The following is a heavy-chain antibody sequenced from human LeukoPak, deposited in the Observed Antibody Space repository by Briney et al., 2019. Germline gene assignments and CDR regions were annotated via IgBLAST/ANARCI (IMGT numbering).Heavy chain of an antibody. D-gene: IGHD2-2*01. J-gene: IGHJ4*02. CDR3: TRGAGTSWFDY. CDR1: GYTFTVNY. Sequence: ASVKVSCKPSGYTFTVNYLHWVRQAPGQGLEWVGWMNPNSGVTGYAQNFQGRVTMTRDTSISTAYMELSSLTSHDTAVYYCTRGAGTSWFDYWGQGSLVTVSS. CDR2: MNPNSGVT. V-gene: IGHV1-2*02.